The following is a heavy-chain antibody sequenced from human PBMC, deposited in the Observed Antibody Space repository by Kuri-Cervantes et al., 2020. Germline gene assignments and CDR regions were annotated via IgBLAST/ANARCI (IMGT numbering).Heavy chain of an antibody. CDR1: GYSISSGNW. CDR3: ARDRGVRDTAMGTLYYYGMDV. D-gene: IGHD5-18*01. J-gene: IGHJ6*02. CDR2: IYYSGST. Sequence: ETLSLTCAVSGYSISSGNWWGWLRQTPGKRLEWIAYIYYSGSTYYSPSLKSRVTMSVDTSKSQFSLKLSSVTAVDTAVYYCARDRGVRDTAMGTLYYYGMDVWGQGTTVTVSS. V-gene: IGHV4-28*03.